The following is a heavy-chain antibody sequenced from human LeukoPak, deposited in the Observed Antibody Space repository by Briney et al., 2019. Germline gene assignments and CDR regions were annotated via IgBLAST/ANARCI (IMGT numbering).Heavy chain of an antibody. D-gene: IGHD3-22*01. CDR1: GYSFTGYW. CDR2: IYPGDSDT. V-gene: IGHV5-51*01. CDR3: ARRRSRHYYDSSGSSGAFDI. J-gene: IGHJ3*02. Sequence: GESLKISCKGSGYSFTGYWIGWVRQMPGKGLEWMGIIYPGDSDTRYSPSFQGQVTISADKSISTAYLQWSSLKASDTAMYYCARRRSRHYYDSSGSSGAFDIWGQGTMVTVSS.